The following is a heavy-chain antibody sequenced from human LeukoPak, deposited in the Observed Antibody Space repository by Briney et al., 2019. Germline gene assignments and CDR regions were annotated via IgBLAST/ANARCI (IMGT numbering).Heavy chain of an antibody. D-gene: IGHD6-13*01. CDR1: GYSFSNYW. CDR2: IYPGDSDT. Sequence: GESLKISCKGSGYSFSNYWIGWVRQMPGKGLEWMGIIYPGDSDTRYSPSFQGQVTISADKSISTASLQWSSLKASDTAMYYCARSLSSNWTPDLYWGQGTLVTVSS. CDR3: ARSLSSNWTPDLY. V-gene: IGHV5-51*01. J-gene: IGHJ4*02.